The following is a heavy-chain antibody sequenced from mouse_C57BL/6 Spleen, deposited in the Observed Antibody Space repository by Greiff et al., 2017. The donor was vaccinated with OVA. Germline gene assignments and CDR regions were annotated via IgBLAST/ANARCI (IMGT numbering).Heavy chain of an antibody. J-gene: IGHJ4*01. CDR1: GYTFTGYW. CDR3: ARWRLRGVTSYAMDY. D-gene: IGHD2-13*01. V-gene: IGHV1-9*01. CDR2: ILPGSGST. Sequence: VQGVESGAELMKPGASVKLSCKATGYTFTGYWIEWVKQRPGHGLEWIGEILPGSGSTNYNEKFKGKATFTADTSSNTAYMQLSSLTTEDSAIYYGARWRLRGVTSYAMDYWGQGTSVTVSA.